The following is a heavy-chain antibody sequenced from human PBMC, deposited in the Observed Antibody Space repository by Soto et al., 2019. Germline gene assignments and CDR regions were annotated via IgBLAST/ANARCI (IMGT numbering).Heavy chain of an antibody. D-gene: IGHD3-3*01. CDR1: GFTFRDFA. CDR3: AKGSLRFLEWLPGDY. V-gene: IGHV3-23*01. CDR2: IGRSGGTT. Sequence: PGGSLSLSCAASGFTFRDFAMNWARQTPEKGLEWVSFIGRSGGTTHYADSVKGRFTISRDNSKNTLYLQMNSLRAEDTAVYYCAKGSLRFLEWLPGDYWGQGTLVTVS. J-gene: IGHJ4*02.